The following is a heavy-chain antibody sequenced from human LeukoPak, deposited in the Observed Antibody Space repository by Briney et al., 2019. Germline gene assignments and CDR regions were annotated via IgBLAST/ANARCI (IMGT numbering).Heavy chain of an antibody. Sequence: GGSLRLSCAASGFTFSNYWISWVRQAPGKGLEWVANIKQDGSEKYYVDSVKGRFAISRDNAKNSLYLQMNSLRAEDTAVYYCATSPRYCSSSSCHGWGQGTLVTVSP. J-gene: IGHJ4*02. CDR2: IKQDGSEK. V-gene: IGHV3-7*01. CDR1: GFTFSNYW. D-gene: IGHD2-2*01. CDR3: ATSPRYCSSSSCHG.